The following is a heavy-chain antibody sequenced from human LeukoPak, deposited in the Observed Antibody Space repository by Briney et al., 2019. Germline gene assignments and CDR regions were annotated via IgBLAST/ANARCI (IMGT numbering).Heavy chain of an antibody. J-gene: IGHJ4*02. CDR2: VFTSGGT. CDR1: AASINSVCYY. Sequence: SESLSLTWTVSAASINSVCYYWSWLRQPAGKGLEWFSRVFTSGGTHYNPSLKSRCTISLDTSQTTFSWEASSVSARHTTAFYCARYTRGVTPGHFDYWGQGTLVTVSS. D-gene: IGHD3-10*01. CDR3: ARYTRGVTPGHFDY. V-gene: IGHV4-61*02.